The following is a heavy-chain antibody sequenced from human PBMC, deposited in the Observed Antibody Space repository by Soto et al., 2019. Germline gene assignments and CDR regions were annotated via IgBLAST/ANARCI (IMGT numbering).Heavy chain of an antibody. J-gene: IGHJ5*02. CDR3: AGNKGSITGTTNWFDP. Sequence: AASVKVSCKASGYTFTSYAMHWVRQAPGQRLEWMGWINAGNGNTKYSQKFQGRVTITRDTSASTAYMELSSLRSEDTAVYYCAGNKGSITGTTNWFDPWGQGTLVTVSS. CDR2: INAGNGNT. CDR1: GYTFTSYA. V-gene: IGHV1-3*01. D-gene: IGHD1-7*01.